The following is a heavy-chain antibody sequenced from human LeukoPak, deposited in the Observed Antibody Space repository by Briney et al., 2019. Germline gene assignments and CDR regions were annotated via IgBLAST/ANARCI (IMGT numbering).Heavy chain of an antibody. J-gene: IGHJ4*02. D-gene: IGHD5-12*01. CDR2: MSYDGSNK. Sequence: GGSLRLSCAASGFTFSTYAMHWVRQAPGKGLEWVAVMSYDGSNKYYADSVKGRFTISRDNSKNTLYLQMNSLRAEDTAVYYCAKDGSPPWLGHTYFDYWGQGTLVTVSS. V-gene: IGHV3-30-3*01. CDR3: AKDGSPPWLGHTYFDY. CDR1: GFTFSTYA.